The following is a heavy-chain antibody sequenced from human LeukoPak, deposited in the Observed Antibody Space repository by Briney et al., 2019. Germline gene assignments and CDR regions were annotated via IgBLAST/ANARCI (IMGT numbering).Heavy chain of an antibody. V-gene: IGHV5-51*01. D-gene: IGHD2-15*01. CDR1: GYSFTSYW. Sequence: GESLKISCKGSGYSFTSYWIGWVRQMPGKGLEWMGIIYPGDSDTRYSPSFQGQVTISADKSISTAYLQWSGLKASDTAMYYCARLVCPGKYCSGGSCYFDYWGQGTLVTVSS. J-gene: IGHJ4*02. CDR3: ARLVCPGKYCSGGSCYFDY. CDR2: IYPGDSDT.